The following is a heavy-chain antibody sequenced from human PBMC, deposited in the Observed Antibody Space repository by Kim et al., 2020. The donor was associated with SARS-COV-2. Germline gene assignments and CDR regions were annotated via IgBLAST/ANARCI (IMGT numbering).Heavy chain of an antibody. J-gene: IGHJ5*02. D-gene: IGHD6-6*01. CDR3: ATTTAYSSSSGFDP. Sequence: YAQKCQDRVTMTEDTSTDAASMELSSLRADDTAVYYCATTTAYSSSSGFDPWGQGTLVTVSS. V-gene: IGHV1-24*01.